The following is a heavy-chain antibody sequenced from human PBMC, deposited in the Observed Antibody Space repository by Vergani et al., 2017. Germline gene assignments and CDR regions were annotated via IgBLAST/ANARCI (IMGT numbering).Heavy chain of an antibody. D-gene: IGHD2-2*02. Sequence: QMQLVQSGPEVKKPGTSVKVSCKASGFTFTSSAMQWVRQARGQRLEWIGWIVVGSGNTNYAQKFQERVTITRDMSTSTAYMELSSLRSEDTAVYYCARASLYCSSTSCYRGYYFDYWGQGTLVTVSS. CDR1: GFTFTSSA. V-gene: IGHV1-58*02. J-gene: IGHJ4*02. CDR3: ARASLYCSSTSCYRGYYFDY. CDR2: IVVGSGNT.